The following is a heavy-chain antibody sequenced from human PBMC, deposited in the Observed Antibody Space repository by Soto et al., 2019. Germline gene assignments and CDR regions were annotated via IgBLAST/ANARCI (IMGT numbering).Heavy chain of an antibody. CDR2: INHSGST. J-gene: IGHJ5*02. CDR1: GGSFSGYY. V-gene: IGHV4-34*01. Sequence: PSETLSLTCAVYGGSFSGYYWSWIRQPPGKGLEWIGEINHSGSTNYNPSLKSRVTISVDTSKNQFSLKLGSVTAADTAVYYCAREGIFDYDILTGYRTPTYNWFDPWGQGTLVTVSS. CDR3: AREGIFDYDILTGYRTPTYNWFDP. D-gene: IGHD3-9*01.